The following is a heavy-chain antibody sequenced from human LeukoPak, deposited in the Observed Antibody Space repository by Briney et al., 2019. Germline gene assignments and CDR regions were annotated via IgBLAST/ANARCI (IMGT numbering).Heavy chain of an antibody. CDR3: ARIRWTTVTTRRYYMDV. CDR2: IDWDDDE. CDR1: WFSLNTAGMC. Sequence: SGPALVKPTQTLTLTCTFFWFSLNTAGMCVGWVHQPPGKALEWHALIDWDDDEFYSTSLKTRPTISKDTSKNQVALTVTNVDPVDTATYFCARIRWTTVTTRRYYMDVWGEGTPVTVSS. D-gene: IGHD4-17*01. J-gene: IGHJ6*03. V-gene: IGHV2-70*20.